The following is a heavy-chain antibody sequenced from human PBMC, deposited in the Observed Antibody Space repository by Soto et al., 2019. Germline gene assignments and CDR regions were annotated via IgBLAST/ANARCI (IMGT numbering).Heavy chain of an antibody. CDR1: GFTFSNYV. Sequence: GGSLRLSCAASGFTFSNYVMSWVRQAPGKGLEWVSTIRGSGNNTYCADSVKGRFTISRDNSKNTLFLQMNSLRAEDTAVYYCASLMVRGVMWLDYWGQGTLVTVSS. D-gene: IGHD3-10*01. CDR2: IRGSGNNT. V-gene: IGHV3-23*01. CDR3: ASLMVRGVMWLDY. J-gene: IGHJ4*02.